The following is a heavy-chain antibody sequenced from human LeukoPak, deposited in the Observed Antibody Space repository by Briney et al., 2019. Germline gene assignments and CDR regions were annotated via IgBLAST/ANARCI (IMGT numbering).Heavy chain of an antibody. Sequence: GASVKVSCKASGYTFTGYYMHWVRQAPGQGLEWMGWINPNSGGTNYAQKFQGRVTMIRDTSISTAYMELSRLRSDDTAVYYCARYNWNDVNFGYWGQGTLVTVSS. J-gene: IGHJ4*02. CDR3: ARYNWNDVNFGY. CDR2: INPNSGGT. D-gene: IGHD1-1*01. V-gene: IGHV1-2*02. CDR1: GYTFTGYY.